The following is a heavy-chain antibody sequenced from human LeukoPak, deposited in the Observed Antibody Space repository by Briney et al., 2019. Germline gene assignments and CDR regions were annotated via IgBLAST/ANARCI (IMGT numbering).Heavy chain of an antibody. CDR2: IHYSGST. D-gene: IGHD3-22*01. V-gene: IGHV4-59*01. CDR3: ALTPFYYDSSGYYSFDY. Sequence: SETLSLTCTVSGGSISSYYWSWIRQPPGKGLEWIGYIHYSGSTNYNPSLKSRVTISVDTSKNQFSLKLSSVTAADTAVYYCALTPFYYDSSGYYSFDYWGQGTLVTVSS. J-gene: IGHJ4*02. CDR1: GGSISSYY.